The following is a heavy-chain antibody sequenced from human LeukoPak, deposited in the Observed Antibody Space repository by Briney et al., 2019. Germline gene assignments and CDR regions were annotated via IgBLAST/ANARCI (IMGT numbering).Heavy chain of an antibody. V-gene: IGHV1-2*02. CDR2: INPNNGGT. J-gene: IGHJ5*02. CDR1: GYTFTAYY. Sequence: ASVKVSCKASGYTFTAYYIHWVRQAPGQGLEWMGWINPNNGGTNYAQRFQGRVTMTRDTSISTAYMELSRLRSDDTAVYYCARALGPATSITKTWFDPWGQGTLVTVSS. CDR3: ARALGPATSITKTWFDP. D-gene: IGHD1-14*01.